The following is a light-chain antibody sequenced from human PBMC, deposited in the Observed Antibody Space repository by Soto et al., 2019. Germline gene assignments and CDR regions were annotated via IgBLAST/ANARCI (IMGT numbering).Light chain of an antibody. CDR3: QRYNNWPRT. Sequence: EIVMTQSPATLSVSPGERATLSCRASQSVSSNLAWYQQKPGQAPRLLIYGASTRATDIPARFSGSGSGTEFTLTISSLQSEDFAVYYCQRYNNWPRTFGQGTKVEIK. CDR1: QSVSSN. V-gene: IGKV3-15*01. J-gene: IGKJ1*01. CDR2: GAS.